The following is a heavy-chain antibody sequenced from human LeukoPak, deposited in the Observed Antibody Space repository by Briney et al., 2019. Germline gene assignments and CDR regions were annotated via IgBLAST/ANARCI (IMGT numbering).Heavy chain of an antibody. J-gene: IGHJ5*02. Sequence: GGSLRLSCVASGFTFSRFVMSWVRQAPGKGLEWVSSIADDGGSTYYADSVKGRFTISRDNAKNSLYLQMNSLRAEDTAVYYCARETSTVTTPPADLFDPWGQGTLVTVSS. CDR2: IADDGGST. D-gene: IGHD4-17*01. CDR1: GFTFSRFV. V-gene: IGHV3-21*01. CDR3: ARETSTVTTPPADLFDP.